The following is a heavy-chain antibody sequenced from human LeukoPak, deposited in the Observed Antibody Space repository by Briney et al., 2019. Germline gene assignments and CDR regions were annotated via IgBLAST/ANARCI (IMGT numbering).Heavy chain of an antibody. D-gene: IGHD3-22*01. CDR3: ARDHYYDSSGYLLWFDP. V-gene: IGHV1-2*02. J-gene: IGHJ5*02. Sequence: ASVKVSCRPSGYTFTVHYMHWVRLAPGQGPEWMGWINPNTGDTNYAQKFQGRVTMTRDTSISTAYMELSSLRLDDTAVYYCARDHYYDSSGYLLWFDPWGQGTLVTVSS. CDR1: GYTFTVHY. CDR2: INPNTGDT.